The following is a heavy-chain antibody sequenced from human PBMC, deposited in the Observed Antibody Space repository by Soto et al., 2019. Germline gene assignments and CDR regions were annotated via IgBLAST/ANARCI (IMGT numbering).Heavy chain of an antibody. CDR1: GGSISSGGYF. CDR3: TRGPSGDKVDY. D-gene: IGHD7-27*01. Sequence: QVQLQESGPGLVKPSQTLSLTCTVSGGSISSGGYFWSWIRQPPGKGLEWIGHIYNSGTTYNNPSLKSRVTMSVATSMNQFSLKLSSVTAADTAVYYCTRGPSGDKVDYWGQGALVTVSS. CDR2: IYNSGTT. V-gene: IGHV4-30-4*01. J-gene: IGHJ4*02.